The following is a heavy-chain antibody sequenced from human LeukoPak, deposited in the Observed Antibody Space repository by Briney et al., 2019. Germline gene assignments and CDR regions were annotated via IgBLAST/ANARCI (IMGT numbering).Heavy chain of an antibody. CDR1: GFTFSSYK. D-gene: IGHD6-19*01. CDR2: ISSSGSTM. CDR3: AREDTSGWYSHYFDY. V-gene: IGHV3-48*03. J-gene: IGHJ4*02. Sequence: GGSLRLSCAASGFTFSSYKMNWVRQAPGKGLEWVSYISSSGSTMYYADSVKGRFTISRDNAKNSLYLQMNSLRAEDTAVYYCAREDTSGWYSHYFDYWGQGTLVTVSS.